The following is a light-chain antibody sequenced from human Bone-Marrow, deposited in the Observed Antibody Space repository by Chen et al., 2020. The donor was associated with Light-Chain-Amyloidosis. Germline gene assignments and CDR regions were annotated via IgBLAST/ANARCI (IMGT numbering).Light chain of an antibody. CDR2: RNN. V-gene: IGLV1-47*01. CDR3: AAWDDGVSGWV. J-gene: IGLJ3*02. Sequence: QSVLPQPPSASGTPGQRVTISCSGSSSNIGSNYVYWYQQLPGTAPKLLIYRNNQRPSGVPDRFSGYKSGTSAALAISGLRSEDEADYYCAAWDDGVSGWVFGGGTKLTVL. CDR1: SSNIGSNY.